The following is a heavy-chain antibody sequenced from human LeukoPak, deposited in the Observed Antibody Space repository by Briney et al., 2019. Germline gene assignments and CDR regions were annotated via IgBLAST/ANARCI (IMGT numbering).Heavy chain of an antibody. J-gene: IGHJ3*02. CDR3: ARANFWSGYYNRHDAFDI. Sequence: GGSLRLSCAASGFTFSSYSMNWVRQAPGKGLEWVSSISSSSSYIYYADSVKGRFTISRDNAKNSLYLQMNSLRAEDTAVYYCARANFWSGYYNRHDAFDIWGQGTVVTVSS. CDR2: ISSSSSYI. V-gene: IGHV3-21*01. D-gene: IGHD3-3*01. CDR1: GFTFSSYS.